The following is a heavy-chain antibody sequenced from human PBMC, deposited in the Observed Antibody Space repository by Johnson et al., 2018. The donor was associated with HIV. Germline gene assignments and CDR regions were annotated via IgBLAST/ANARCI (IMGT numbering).Heavy chain of an antibody. Sequence: MLLVESGGGVVQPGRSLRLSCAASGFTFSSYAMHWVRQDPGKGLAWVGRHRSKANSYATAYAASVKGRFTISRDDSKNTAYLQMNSLRAEDTAVYYCARDRTSRQGGAFDIWGQGTMVTVSS. CDR2: HRSKANSYAT. CDR3: ARDRTSRQGGAFDI. J-gene: IGHJ3*02. V-gene: IGHV3-73*01. CDR1: GFTFSSYA.